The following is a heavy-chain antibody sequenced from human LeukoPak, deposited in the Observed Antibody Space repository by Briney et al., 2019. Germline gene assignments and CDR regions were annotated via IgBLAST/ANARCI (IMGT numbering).Heavy chain of an antibody. CDR3: ARETRRLYYEDYYGMDV. V-gene: IGHV1-18*01. D-gene: IGHD3-16*01. Sequence: ASVKVSCKSFGYTFTNFGFRWVRQLPAQGLEWVGWISGYNGNTNYCQKVRGRLTMTTDTSTTTPYMELRSLRSDDTAVYYCARETRRLYYEDYYGMDVWGQGTTVTVSS. CDR2: ISGYNGNT. J-gene: IGHJ6*02. CDR1: GYTFTNFG.